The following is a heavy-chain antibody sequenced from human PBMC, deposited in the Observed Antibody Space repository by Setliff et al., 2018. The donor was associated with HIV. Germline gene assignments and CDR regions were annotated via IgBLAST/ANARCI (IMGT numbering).Heavy chain of an antibody. V-gene: IGHV4-4*02. Sequence: PSETLSLTCAVSGGSISSSNWWSWVRQPPGKGLEWIGEIYHSGSTNYNPSLKSRVTISVDTSKNQFSLKLSSATAADTAVYYCARRLQFLEFLHGVGGLDVWGQGTTVTVSS. CDR3: ARRLQFLEFLHGVGGLDV. CDR1: GGSISSSNW. CDR2: IYHSGST. J-gene: IGHJ6*02. D-gene: IGHD3-3*01.